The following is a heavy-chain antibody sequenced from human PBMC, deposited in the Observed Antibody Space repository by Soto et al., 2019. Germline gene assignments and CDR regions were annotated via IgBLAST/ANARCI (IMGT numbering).Heavy chain of an antibody. J-gene: IGHJ6*02. Sequence: ASLKVSCTASGYTFTSYCISCVRQSPVQVLECLGWISAYNGNTNYAQELQGRVTMTTDTSTSTAYMELRSLRSDDTAVYYCARGPERSSGYYQYYYYYGMDVWGQGTTVTVSS. CDR2: ISAYNGNT. D-gene: IGHD3-22*01. CDR3: ARGPERSSGYYQYYYYYGMDV. V-gene: IGHV1-18*04. CDR1: GYTFTSYC.